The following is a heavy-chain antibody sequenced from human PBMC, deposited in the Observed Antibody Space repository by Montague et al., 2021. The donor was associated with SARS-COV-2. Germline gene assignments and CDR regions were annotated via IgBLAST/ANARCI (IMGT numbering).Heavy chain of an antibody. CDR2: VHYNGXT. J-gene: IGHJ4*02. V-gene: IGHV4-39*01. D-gene: IGHD1-1*01. Sequence: SETLSLTCTVSGDSISSSSYNWGWTRQPPGKGLEWIGSVHYNGXTXYXXXXKXRVTIYVDTSKNQISLRLSSVTAADTAVYYSTRHVHMTWPEPSPGFDYWGQGTLVTVSS. CDR1: GDSISSSSYN. CDR3: TRHVHMTWPEPSPGFDY.